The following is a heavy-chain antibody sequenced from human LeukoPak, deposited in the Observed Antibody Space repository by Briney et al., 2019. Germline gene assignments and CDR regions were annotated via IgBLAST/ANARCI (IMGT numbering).Heavy chain of an antibody. Sequence: GGSLRLSCAASGFTFSSYGMHWVRQAPGKGLEWVAFIRYDGSNKYYADSVKGRFTISRDNSKNTLYLQMNSLRAEDTAVYYCAKSGHDYSNYDIYYYYYMDVRGKGTTVTISS. CDR1: GFTFSSYG. CDR3: AKSGHDYSNYDIYYYYYMDV. D-gene: IGHD4-11*01. CDR2: IRYDGSNK. J-gene: IGHJ6*03. V-gene: IGHV3-30*02.